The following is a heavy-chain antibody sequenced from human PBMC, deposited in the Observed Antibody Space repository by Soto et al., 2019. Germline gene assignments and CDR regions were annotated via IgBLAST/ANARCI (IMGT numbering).Heavy chain of an antibody. CDR3: AKDSKYYGSGILEN. D-gene: IGHD3-10*01. CDR2: ISYDGGNK. Sequence: GGSLRLSCAASGFTFSSYGMHWVRQAPGKGLEWVAVISYDGGNKYYADSVKGRFTISRDNSKNTLYLQMNSLRAEDTAVYYCAKDSKYYGSGILENWGQGTLVTVSS. CDR1: GFTFSSYG. J-gene: IGHJ4*02. V-gene: IGHV3-30*18.